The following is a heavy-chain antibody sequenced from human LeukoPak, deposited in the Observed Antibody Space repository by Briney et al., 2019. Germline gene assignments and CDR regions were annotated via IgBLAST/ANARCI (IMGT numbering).Heavy chain of an antibody. J-gene: IGHJ4*02. CDR2: VSHDTRTK. D-gene: IGHD5-12*01. V-gene: IGHV3-30*10. CDR1: GFSFSTYA. Sequence: GGSLRLSCAASGFSFSTYAMHWVRQAPGKGLEWVAVVSHDTRTKYYTDSLKGRFTISRDNSKNTLYLQMSGLRTDDTAVYYCARAIVGTENFDYWGQGTLVTVSS. CDR3: ARAIVGTENFDY.